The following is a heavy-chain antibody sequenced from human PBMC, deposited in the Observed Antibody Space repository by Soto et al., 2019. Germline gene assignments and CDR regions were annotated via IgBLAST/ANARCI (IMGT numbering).Heavy chain of an antibody. CDR3: AKLRGHPWYFDF. V-gene: IGHV3-23*01. J-gene: IGHJ4*02. CDR1: GFTFSSYA. CDR2: ISNSDDT. Sequence: EVQLLESGGGLVQPGGSLRLSCAASGFTFSSYAMSWVRQAPGKGLEWVSSISNSDDTYYADSVKGRFTISRDKSKDTLHLQMNSLRAEDTALYYCAKLRGHPWYFDFWGQGTMVTVSS.